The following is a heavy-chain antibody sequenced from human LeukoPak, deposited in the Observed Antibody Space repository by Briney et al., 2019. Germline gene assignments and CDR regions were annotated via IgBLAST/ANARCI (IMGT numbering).Heavy chain of an antibody. CDR2: ISGSGGST. J-gene: IGHJ4*02. CDR1: GFTFSSYA. CDR3: AKDWPIYYYGNGAFDY. V-gene: IGHV3-23*01. Sequence: PGGSLRLSCAASGFTFSSYAMSWVRQAPGKALEWVSAISGSGGSTYYADSVKGGFTISRDNSKNTLYLQMNSLRAEDTAVYYCAKDWPIYYYGNGAFDYWGQGTLVTVSS. D-gene: IGHD3-10*01.